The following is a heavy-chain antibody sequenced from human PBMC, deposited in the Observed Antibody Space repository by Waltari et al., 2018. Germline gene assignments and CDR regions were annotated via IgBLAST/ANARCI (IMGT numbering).Heavy chain of an antibody. CDR2: LNPNSGNT. J-gene: IGHJ6*02. Sequence: QVQLVQSGAEVKKPGASVKVSCKASGYTFTSYDINWVRQATGQGLGWMGWLNPNSGNTGYAQKFQGRVTMTRNTSISTAYMELSSLRSEDTAVYYCASYVTTVYYYYGMDVWGQGTTVTVSS. D-gene: IGHD4-17*01. CDR1: GYTFTSYD. V-gene: IGHV1-8*01. CDR3: ASYVTTVYYYYGMDV.